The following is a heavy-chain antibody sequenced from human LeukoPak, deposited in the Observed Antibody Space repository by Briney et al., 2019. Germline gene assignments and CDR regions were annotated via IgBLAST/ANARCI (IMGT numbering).Heavy chain of an antibody. V-gene: IGHV3-23*01. CDR3: AKGPY. J-gene: IGHJ4*02. Sequence: GGSLRLSRAPSGYPFHSYDMRGVPHPPGKGLEWVSAISGSGGSTYYADPVKGRFTISSDNSKNTLYLQMNSLRAEDTAVYYCAKGPYWGQGTLVTVSS. CDR2: ISGSGGST. CDR1: GYPFHSYD.